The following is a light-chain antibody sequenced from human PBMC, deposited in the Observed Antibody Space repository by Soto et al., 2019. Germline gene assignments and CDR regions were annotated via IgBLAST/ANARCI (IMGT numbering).Light chain of an antibody. CDR1: QSVSSY. Sequence: EIVLTQSPATLSLSPGERATLSCRASQSVSSYLAWYRQKPGQAPRLLIYDASSRATGIPDRFSGSGSGTDFTLTISRLEPEDFAVYYCQQYGSSPLTFGGGTKVDI. V-gene: IGKV3-20*01. CDR2: DAS. CDR3: QQYGSSPLT. J-gene: IGKJ4*01.